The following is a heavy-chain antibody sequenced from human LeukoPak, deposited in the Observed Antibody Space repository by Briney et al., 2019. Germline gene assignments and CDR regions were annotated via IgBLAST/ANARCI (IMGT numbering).Heavy chain of an antibody. D-gene: IGHD2-21*02. CDR3: ARHSFRGGDCYWDY. CDR2: IHYSGST. CDR1: GGSFSSYY. V-gene: IGHV4-59*08. Sequence: SETLSLTCTLSGGSFSSYYWSWIRQPPGKGLEWIGYIHYSGSTNYNPSLKSRVTTSVDTSKNQFSLKLSSVTAADTAVYYCARHSFRGGDCYWDYWGQGALVTVSS. J-gene: IGHJ4*02.